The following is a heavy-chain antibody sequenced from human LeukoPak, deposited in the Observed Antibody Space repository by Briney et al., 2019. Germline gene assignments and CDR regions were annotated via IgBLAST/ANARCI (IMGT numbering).Heavy chain of an antibody. CDR1: GFTFSRYW. D-gene: IGHD6-19*01. Sequence: PGGSLRLSCAASGFTFSRYWIHWVRQAPGKGLEWVSAISGSGGSTYYADSVKGRFTISRDNSKNTLYLQMNSLRAEDTAVYYCAKDPLRAGIAVARPGGYFDYWGQGTLVTVSS. V-gene: IGHV3-23*01. CDR3: AKDPLRAGIAVARPGGYFDY. J-gene: IGHJ4*02. CDR2: ISGSGGST.